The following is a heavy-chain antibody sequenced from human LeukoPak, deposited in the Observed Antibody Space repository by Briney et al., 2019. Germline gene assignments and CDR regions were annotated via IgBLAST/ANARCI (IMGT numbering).Heavy chain of an antibody. CDR1: GITFSNAW. D-gene: IGHD3-10*01. CDR2: IKSKTDGGTT. V-gene: IGHV3-15*05. CDR3: TTDFRPPAMVRGSGFDP. Sequence: GGSLRLSCAASGITFSNAWMSWVRQAPGKGLEWVGRIKSKTDGGTTEYAAPVKGRFTISRDDSKNTLYLQMNSLKSEDTAVYYCTTDFRPPAMVRGSGFDPWGQGTLVTVSS. J-gene: IGHJ5*02.